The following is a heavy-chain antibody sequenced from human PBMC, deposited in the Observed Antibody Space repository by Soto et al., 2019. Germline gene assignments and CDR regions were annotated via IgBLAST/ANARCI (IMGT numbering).Heavy chain of an antibody. CDR1: GFSLSTYG. CDR3: AREQQWVVYGASDI. V-gene: IGHV3-33*01. J-gene: IGHJ3*02. CDR2: MWHDGSNK. D-gene: IGHD6-19*01. Sequence: ESGGGVVQPGRSLRLSCAASGFSLSTYGMYWVRQAPGQGLEWVAVMWHDGSNKDYADFVKGRFTISRDNSKNNLYLQMNSLMAEDTAVYYCAREQQWVVYGASDIWGQGTMVTVSS.